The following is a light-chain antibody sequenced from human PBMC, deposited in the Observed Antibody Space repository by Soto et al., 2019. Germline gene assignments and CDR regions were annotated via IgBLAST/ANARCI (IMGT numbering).Light chain of an antibody. CDR1: QDIRKY. CDR3: QHYDNLPPFT. J-gene: IGKJ3*01. CDR2: GAS. Sequence: DIQMTQSPSSLSASVGDRVTISCQASQDIRKYLNWYQQKPGRAPKLLIYGASNLETGVPSRFSGSGYGTDFTLTLSSLQPEDIATYYCQHYDNLPPFTFGPGTIVAIK. V-gene: IGKV1-33*01.